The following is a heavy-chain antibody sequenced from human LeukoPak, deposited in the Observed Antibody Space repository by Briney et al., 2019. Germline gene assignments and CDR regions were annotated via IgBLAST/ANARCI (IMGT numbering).Heavy chain of an antibody. CDR2: ISSSSSTI. V-gene: IGHV3-48*01. J-gene: IGHJ4*02. D-gene: IGHD4-17*01. Sequence: GRSLRLSCAASGFTFSSYSMNWVRQAPGKGLEWVSYISSSSSTIYYADSVKGRFTISRDNAKNSLYLQMNSLRAEDTAVYYCARDKGTTVTDYWGQGTLVTVSS. CDR3: ARDKGTTVTDY. CDR1: GFTFSSYS.